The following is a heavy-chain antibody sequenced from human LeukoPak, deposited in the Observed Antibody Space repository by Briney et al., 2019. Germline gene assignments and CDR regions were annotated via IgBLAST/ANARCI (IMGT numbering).Heavy chain of an antibody. V-gene: IGHV4-59*12. D-gene: IGHD2-2*01. CDR3: ARLGSSRYCSSTSCSKDY. Sequence: SETLSLTCTVSGGSINSYYWSWIRQPPEKGLEWIGYISYSGSATYNPSLKSRVTISVDTSKNQFSLKLTSVTAADTAVYYCARLGSSRYCSSTSCSKDYWGQGTLVIVSS. CDR1: GGSINSYY. J-gene: IGHJ4*02. CDR2: ISYSGSA.